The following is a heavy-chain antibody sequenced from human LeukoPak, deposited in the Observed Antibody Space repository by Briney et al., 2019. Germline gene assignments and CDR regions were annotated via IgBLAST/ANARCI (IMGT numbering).Heavy chain of an antibody. V-gene: IGHV4-39*01. J-gene: IGHJ5*02. CDR3: ARRVPGDYGNWFDP. Sequence: SETLSLTCSVSGGSISNVNYYWGWIRPPPGKGLEWIGSKSYSGSTHDNPSLKSRVTISVDTSKNQFSLKLSSVTAADTAVYYCARRVPGDYGNWFDPWGQGDQVTVSS. D-gene: IGHD4-17*01. CDR2: KSYSGST. CDR1: GGSISNVNYY.